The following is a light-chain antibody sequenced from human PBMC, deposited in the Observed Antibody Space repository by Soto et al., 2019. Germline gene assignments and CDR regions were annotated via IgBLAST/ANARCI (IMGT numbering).Light chain of an antibody. Sequence: DIVLTRSPGTLSLSPGERATLSCRASQSVSKNYLAWYQQKPGQAPRLLIYGASNRATGTPDRFRGSGSGTDFTLTITRLEPEDFAVYYCHQYGSAPWTFGQGNRWRS. V-gene: IGKV3-20*01. J-gene: IGKJ1*01. CDR2: GAS. CDR3: HQYGSAPWT. CDR1: QSVSKNY.